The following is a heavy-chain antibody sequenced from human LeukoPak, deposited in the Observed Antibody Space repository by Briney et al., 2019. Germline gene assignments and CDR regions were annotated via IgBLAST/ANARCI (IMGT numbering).Heavy chain of an antibody. Sequence: SETLSLTCTVSGGSISGYCWSWIRQPPGKGLEWIGYIYYSGSTNYNPSLKSRVTISVDTSKNQFFLKLSSVTAADTAVYYCAREHYDILPGLFIDAFDIWGPGTRVTVSS. J-gene: IGHJ3*02. CDR2: IYYSGST. CDR1: GGSISGYC. CDR3: AREHYDILPGLFIDAFDI. V-gene: IGHV4-59*01. D-gene: IGHD3-9*01.